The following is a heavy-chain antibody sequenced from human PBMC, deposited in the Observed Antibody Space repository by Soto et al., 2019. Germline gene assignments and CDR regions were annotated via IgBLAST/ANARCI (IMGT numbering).Heavy chain of an antibody. CDR1: GFTFDDYA. Sequence: EVQLVESGGGLVQPGRSLRLSCAASGFTFDDYAMHWVRQAPGKGLEWVSGISWNSGSIGYADSVKGRFTISRDNAKNSLYLQMNSLRAEDTTLYYCAKDILSEWDLWFGELSSGMDVWGQGTTVTVSS. CDR2: ISWNSGSI. V-gene: IGHV3-9*01. D-gene: IGHD3-10*01. J-gene: IGHJ6*02. CDR3: AKDILSEWDLWFGELSSGMDV.